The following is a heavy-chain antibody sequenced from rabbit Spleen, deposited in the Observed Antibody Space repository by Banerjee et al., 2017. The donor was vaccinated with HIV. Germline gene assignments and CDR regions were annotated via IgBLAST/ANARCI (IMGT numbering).Heavy chain of an antibody. D-gene: IGHD4-2*01. J-gene: IGHJ4*01. CDR2: IDTNDGDT. CDR1: GFSFSSNW. Sequence: LEESGGGLVKPGGSLTLTCTASGFSFSSNWICWVRQAPGKGLEWIACIDTNDGDTDYANWPKGRFTISKTSSTTVTLQMTSLTVADTATYFCARDAAGREDFNLWGPGTLVTVS. CDR3: ARDAAGREDFNL. V-gene: IGHV1S45*01.